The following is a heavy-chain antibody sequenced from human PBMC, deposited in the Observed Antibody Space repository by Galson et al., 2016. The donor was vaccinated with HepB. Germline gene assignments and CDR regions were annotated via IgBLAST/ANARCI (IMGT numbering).Heavy chain of an antibody. D-gene: IGHD1-26*01. CDR1: GFTFSNYW. Sequence: SLRLSCAASGFTFSNYWMSWVHQAPGKGLEWVAYIKQDGNEKYYVDSVKGRFTISRDNAKNSLYLQMNSLRAEDTAVNYCAKSEVGATSDRLDYWGQGTLVTVSS. V-gene: IGHV3-7*03. CDR3: AKSEVGATSDRLDY. CDR2: IKQDGNEK. J-gene: IGHJ4*02.